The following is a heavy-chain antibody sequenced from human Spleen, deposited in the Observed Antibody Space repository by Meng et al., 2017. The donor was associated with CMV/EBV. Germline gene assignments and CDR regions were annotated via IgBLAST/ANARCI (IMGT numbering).Heavy chain of an antibody. CDR3: ASQQRTLLYGHYFDY. D-gene: IGHD2-2*02. V-gene: IGHV1-69*05. Sequence: SGGTLSSYASNWVRQAPGKGREWMGGIIPIFGSTYYAQGLKGRVTITTDDSTSTVSMELSSLRSEDTAVYYCASQQRTLLYGHYFDYWGQGTLVTVSS. J-gene: IGHJ4*02. CDR1: GGTLSSYA. CDR2: IIPIFGST.